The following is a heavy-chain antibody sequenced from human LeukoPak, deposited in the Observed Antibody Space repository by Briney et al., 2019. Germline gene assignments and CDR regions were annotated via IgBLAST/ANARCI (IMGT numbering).Heavy chain of an antibody. CDR1: GGSISSYY. CDR3: ARAYEEQWLVHYYYYYMDV. D-gene: IGHD6-19*01. Sequence: SETLSLTCAVSGGSISSYYWSWIRQPPGKGLEWIGYIYYSGSTNYNPSLKSRVTISVDTSKNQFSLKLSSVTAADTAVYYCARAYEEQWLVHYYYYYMDVWGKGTTVTISS. CDR2: IYYSGST. J-gene: IGHJ6*03. V-gene: IGHV4-59*01.